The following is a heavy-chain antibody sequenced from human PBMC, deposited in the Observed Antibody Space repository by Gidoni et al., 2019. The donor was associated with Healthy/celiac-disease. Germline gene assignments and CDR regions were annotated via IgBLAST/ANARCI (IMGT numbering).Heavy chain of an antibody. CDR2: IIPIFGTA. V-gene: IGHV1-69*01. CDR1: GGTFSSYA. D-gene: IGHD6-13*01. Sequence: QVQLVQSGAEVKKPGSSVKVSCKASGGTFSSYAISWVRQAPGQGLEWMGGIIPIFGTANYAQKFQGRVTITADESTSTAYMELSSLRSEDTAVYYCARAPLSIDAAAGTAIFDYWGQGTLVTVSS. CDR3: ARAPLSIDAAAGTAIFDY. J-gene: IGHJ4*02.